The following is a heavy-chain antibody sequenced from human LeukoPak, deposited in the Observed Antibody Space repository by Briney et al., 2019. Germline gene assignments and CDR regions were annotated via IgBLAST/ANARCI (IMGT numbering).Heavy chain of an antibody. J-gene: IGHJ2*01. Sequence: GGSLRLSCAASGFTFSSYWMSWVRQAPGKGLEWVANIKQDGSEKYYVDSVKGRFTISRDNAKNSLYLQMNSLRAEDTAVYYCARGQYYYDSSGYYPWWYFDLWGRGTLVTVSS. CDR3: ARGQYYYDSSGYYPWWYFDL. CDR2: IKQDGSEK. D-gene: IGHD3-22*01. CDR1: GFTFSSYW. V-gene: IGHV3-7*01.